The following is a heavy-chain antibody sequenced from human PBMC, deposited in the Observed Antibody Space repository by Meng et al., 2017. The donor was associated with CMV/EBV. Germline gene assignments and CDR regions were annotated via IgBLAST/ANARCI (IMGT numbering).Heavy chain of an antibody. D-gene: IGHD2-2*01. CDR3: ARGLYGYCSSTSCYNYYYYGMDV. CDR2: ISSSGSTI. J-gene: IGHJ6*02. Sequence: GESLKISCAASGFTFSSYEMNWVRQAPGKGLEWVSYISSSGSTIYYADSVKGRSTISRDNAKNSLYLQMNSLRAEDTAVYYCARGLYGYCSSTSCYNYYYYGMDVWGQGTTVTVSS. V-gene: IGHV3-48*03. CDR1: GFTFSSYE.